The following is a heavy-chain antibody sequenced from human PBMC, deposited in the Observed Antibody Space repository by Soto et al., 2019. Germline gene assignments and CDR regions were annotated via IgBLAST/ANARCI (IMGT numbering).Heavy chain of an antibody. J-gene: IGHJ4*02. D-gene: IGHD3-10*01. V-gene: IGHV1-69*08. Sequence: QVQPVQSGGEVKMPGSSVKVSCKASGGSFSSYTFTWVRQAPGQGLEWMGKIIPLLSITNYAEEFQGRVTITADKSTSTAYMELSRLTFEDTAIYYCARDHYYNSGTYYIDSWGQGTLVTVSS. CDR3: ARDHYYNSGTYYIDS. CDR2: IIPLLSIT. CDR1: GGSFSSYT.